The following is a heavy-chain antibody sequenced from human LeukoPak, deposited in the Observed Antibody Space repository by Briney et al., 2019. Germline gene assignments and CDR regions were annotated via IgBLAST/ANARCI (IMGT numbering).Heavy chain of an antibody. CDR1: GGSISSGGYS. J-gene: IGHJ4*02. CDR2: IYHSGST. D-gene: IGHD3-22*01. V-gene: IGHV4-30-2*01. CDR3: ASQYYYDSSGYHMDY. Sequence: SETLSLTCAVSGGSISSGGYSWSWMRPPPGKGVEWIGYIYHSGSTYYNPSLKSRVTISVDRYKNQFALKLSSVTAADTAVYYCASQYYYDSSGYHMDYWGQGTLVTVSS.